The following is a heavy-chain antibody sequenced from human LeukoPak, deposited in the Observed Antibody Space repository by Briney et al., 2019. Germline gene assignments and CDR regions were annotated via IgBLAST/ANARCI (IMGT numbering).Heavy chain of an antibody. V-gene: IGHV3-30*04. CDR2: ISYDGSNK. CDR3: ARDLRDCSGGSCYSSWFDP. D-gene: IGHD2-15*01. J-gene: IGHJ5*02. CDR1: GFTFSSYA. Sequence: GGSLRLSCAASGFTFSSYAMHWVRQAPGKGLEWVAVISYDGSNKYYADSVKGRFTISRDNSKNTLYLQMNSLRAEDTAVYYCARDLRDCSGGSCYSSWFDPWGQGTLVTVSS.